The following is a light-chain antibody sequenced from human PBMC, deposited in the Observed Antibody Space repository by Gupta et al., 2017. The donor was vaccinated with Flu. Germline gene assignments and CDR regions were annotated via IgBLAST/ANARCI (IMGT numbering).Light chain of an antibody. CDR3: CSYAGSSTSYV. CDR1: SRNVASDSS. J-gene: IGLJ1*01. Sequence: QSALTQPASVSGSPGQSITISCTGPSRNVASDSSVSLYQQHLGRAPKVIIYENNKRPSWVSDRLSGSKSGNTASLTISELQAEDQAYYYCCSYAGSSTSYVFGTGTKVTVL. V-gene: IGLV2-23*01. CDR2: ENN.